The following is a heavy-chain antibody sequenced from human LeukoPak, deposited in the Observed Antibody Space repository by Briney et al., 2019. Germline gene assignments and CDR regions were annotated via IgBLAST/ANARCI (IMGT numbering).Heavy chain of an antibody. V-gene: IGHV4-4*07. CDR3: ARDSNDKTDP. J-gene: IGHJ5*02. D-gene: IGHD1-1*01. Sequence: NPSETLSLTCTVSGGSISGHYWTWIRQPAGRGLEWIGRIYSSGSTYYNPSLMSRVTISLDTSNNQFSLRVTSVTAADTAVYYCARDSNDKTDPWGQGTLVTVSS. CDR1: GGSISGHY. CDR2: IYSSGST.